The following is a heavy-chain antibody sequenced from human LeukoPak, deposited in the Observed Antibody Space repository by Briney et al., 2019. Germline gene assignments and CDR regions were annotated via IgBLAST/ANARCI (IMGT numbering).Heavy chain of an antibody. J-gene: IGHJ4*02. Sequence: HPGGSLRLSCAASGFSFKNYAMTWVRQAGGKGREWVSVISGSDTSTYYADCVKGRFNISRDYSKITLFLEMDSVGDEDMAVYYCAKCRSLSPASATNYWGQRTLATVSS. V-gene: IGHV3-23*01. CDR1: GFSFKNYA. CDR2: ISGSDTST. CDR3: AKCRSLSPASATNY. D-gene: IGHD2-15*01.